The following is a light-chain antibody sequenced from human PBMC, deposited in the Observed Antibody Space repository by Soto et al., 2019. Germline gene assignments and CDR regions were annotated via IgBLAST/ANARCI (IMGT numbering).Light chain of an antibody. CDR1: QTISSW. CDR3: QHYNSHSEA. V-gene: IGKV1-5*03. J-gene: IGKJ1*01. Sequence: DIQMTQSPSTLSGSVGDRVTITCRASQTISSWLAWYQQKPGKAPKLLIYKASTLKSGVPSRFIGSGSGTEFTLTISSLQPDDFATYYCQHYNSHSEAFGQGTKVDLK. CDR2: KAS.